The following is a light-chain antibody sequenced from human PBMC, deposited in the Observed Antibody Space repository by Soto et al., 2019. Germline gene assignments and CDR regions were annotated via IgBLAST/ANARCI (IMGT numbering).Light chain of an antibody. CDR1: QNIRSY. J-gene: IGKJ1*01. CDR3: QQGYSSRWT. V-gene: IGKV1-39*01. Sequence: DIQMTQSPSSLSASVGDRVTITCRASQNIRSYLNWYQHKPGKAPQLLIYATSSLQTGVPSRFSASGSGTDFSLVISDLQPEESATYYCQQGYSSRWTSGRGTKVEI. CDR2: ATS.